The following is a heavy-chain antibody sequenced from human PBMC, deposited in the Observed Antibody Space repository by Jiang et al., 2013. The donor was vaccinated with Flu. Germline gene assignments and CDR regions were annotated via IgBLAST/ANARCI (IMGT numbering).Heavy chain of an antibody. V-gene: IGHV4-34*01. CDR3: ARVHYYDSGVYWGPSEYYYMEV. J-gene: IGHJ6*02. Sequence: LLKPSETLSLTCAVYGGPFSDYSWSWIRQPPGKGLEWIGEIKRSGGTNYNPSVKSRVTISVDTSKNQFSLKLSSVTAADTAVYYCARVHYYDSGVYWGPSEYYYMEVWGQGTAVTVSS. D-gene: IGHD3-22*01. CDR2: IKRSGGT. CDR1: GGPFSDYS.